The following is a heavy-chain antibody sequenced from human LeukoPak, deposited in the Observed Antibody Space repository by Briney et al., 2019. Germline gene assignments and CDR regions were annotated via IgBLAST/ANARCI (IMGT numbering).Heavy chain of an antibody. J-gene: IGHJ4*02. CDR2: INHSGST. CDR1: GGSFSGYY. CDR3: ASTPTDSSGWYDFDY. D-gene: IGHD6-19*01. V-gene: IGHV4-34*01. Sequence: KPSETLSLTCAVYGGSFSGYYWSWIRQPPGKGLEWIGEINHSGSTNYNPSLKSRVTISVDTSKNQFSLKLSSVTAADTAVYYCASTPTDSSGWYDFDYWGQGTLVTVSS.